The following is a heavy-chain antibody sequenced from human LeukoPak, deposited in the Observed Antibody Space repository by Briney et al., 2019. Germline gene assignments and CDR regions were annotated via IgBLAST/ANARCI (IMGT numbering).Heavy chain of an antibody. Sequence: SETLSLTCAVYGGXFSGYYCSWIRQPPGKGLEWIGEIYHSGSTNYNPSLKSRVTISVDTSKNQFSLKLSSVTAADTAVYYCARGGAHGYSYGLYYFDYWGQGTLVTVSS. CDR2: IYHSGST. J-gene: IGHJ4*02. CDR1: GGXFSGYY. D-gene: IGHD5-18*01. CDR3: ARGGAHGYSYGLYYFDY. V-gene: IGHV4-34*01.